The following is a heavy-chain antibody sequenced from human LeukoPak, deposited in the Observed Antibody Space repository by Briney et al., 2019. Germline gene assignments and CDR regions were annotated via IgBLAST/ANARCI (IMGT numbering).Heavy chain of an antibody. CDR3: ARGLYSYGYEFDY. D-gene: IGHD5-18*01. J-gene: IGHJ4*02. Sequence: PSETLPLTCTVSGGSIGTYYWSWIRQPPGKGLEWIGEINHSGSTNYNPSLKSRVTISVDTSKNQFSLKLSSVTAADTAVYYCARGLYSYGYEFDYWGQGTLVTVSS. CDR1: GGSIGTYY. V-gene: IGHV4-34*01. CDR2: INHSGST.